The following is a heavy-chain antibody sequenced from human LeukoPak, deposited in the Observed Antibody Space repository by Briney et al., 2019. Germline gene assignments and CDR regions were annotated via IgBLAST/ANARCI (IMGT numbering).Heavy chain of an antibody. J-gene: IGHJ4*02. Sequence: ASVKVSCKGSGYTFTNYDISWVRQASGQGLEWMGWINLKSGYTGYAQKFQGRVTITRDTSISTAYMELSSLRSEDTAVYYCARVAGSIDYWGQGTLVTVSS. CDR1: GYTFTNYD. CDR3: ARVAGSIDY. CDR2: INLKSGYT. V-gene: IGHV1-8*03. D-gene: IGHD6-19*01.